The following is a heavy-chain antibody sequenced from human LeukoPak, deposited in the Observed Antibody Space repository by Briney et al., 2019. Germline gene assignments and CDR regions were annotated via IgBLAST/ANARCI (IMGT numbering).Heavy chain of an antibody. CDR1: GYTFTGYY. D-gene: IGHD3-3*01. V-gene: IGHV1-2*02. CDR3: ARGPQDRFWSGYYKDYYYYYGMDV. Sequence: ASVKVSCKASGYTFTGYYMHWVRQAPGQGLEWMGWINPNSGGTNYAQKFQGRVTMTRDTSISTAYMELSSLRSEDTAVYYCARGPQDRFWSGYYKDYYYYYGMDVWGQGTTATVSS. CDR2: INPNSGGT. J-gene: IGHJ6*02.